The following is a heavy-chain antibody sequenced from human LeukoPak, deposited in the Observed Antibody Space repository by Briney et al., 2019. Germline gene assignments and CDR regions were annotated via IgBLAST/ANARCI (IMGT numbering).Heavy chain of an antibody. D-gene: IGHD2-2*02. CDR2: IYYSGST. CDR1: GGSISSSSYY. CDR3: ASTSRGVPAAILFWNGPPYYMDV. V-gene: IGHV4-39*01. J-gene: IGHJ6*03. Sequence: SETLSLTCTVSGGSISSSSYYWGWIRQPPGKGLEWIGSIYYSGSTYYNPSLKSRVTISVDTSKNQFSLKLSSVTAADTAVYYCASTSRGVPAAILFWNGPPYYMDVWGKGTTVTVSS.